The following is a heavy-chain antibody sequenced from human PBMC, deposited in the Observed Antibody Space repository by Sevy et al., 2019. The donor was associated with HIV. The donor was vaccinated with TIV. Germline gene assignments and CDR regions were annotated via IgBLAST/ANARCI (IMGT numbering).Heavy chain of an antibody. CDR2: ISYDGSNK. J-gene: IGHJ6*02. CDR3: AKTGIAARLFYYYYGMDV. D-gene: IGHD6-6*01. Sequence: GGSLGLSCAASGLTFSSYGFHWSGQAPGKGLEWVAVISYDGSNKNYADSVKGRFTISRDNSKNTLYLQMNSLRAEDTAVYYCAKTGIAARLFYYYYGMDVWGQGTTVTVSS. CDR1: GLTFSSYG. V-gene: IGHV3-30*18.